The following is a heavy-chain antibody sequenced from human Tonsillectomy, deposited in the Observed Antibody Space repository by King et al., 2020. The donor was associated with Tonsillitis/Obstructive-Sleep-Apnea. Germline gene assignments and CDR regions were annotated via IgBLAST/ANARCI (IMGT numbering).Heavy chain of an antibody. CDR3: ARGDFWSGYYTVYYYMDV. CDR1: GGTFSSYA. CDR2: IIPIFGTV. Sequence: HVQLVESGAEVKKPGSSVKVSCKASGGTFSSYAITWVRQAPGQGLEWMGGIIPIFGTVNYAQKFQGRVTITADESTNTAYMELSSLGSEDTAVYYCARGDFWSGYYTVYYYMDVWGKGTTVTVSS. D-gene: IGHD3-3*01. V-gene: IGHV1-69*01. J-gene: IGHJ6*03.